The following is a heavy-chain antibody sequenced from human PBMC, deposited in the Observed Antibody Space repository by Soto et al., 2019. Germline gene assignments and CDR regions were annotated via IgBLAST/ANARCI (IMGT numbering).Heavy chain of an antibody. CDR2: IYYSGST. CDR1: GGSISSSSYY. D-gene: IGHD2-2*01. V-gene: IGHV4-39*01. CDR3: ARHCSSTSCLYYFDY. J-gene: IGHJ4*02. Sequence: SETLSLTCTVFGGSISSSSYYWGWIRQPPGKGLEWIGSIYYSGSTYYNPSLKSRVTISVDTSKNQFSLKLSSVTAADTAVYYCARHCSSTSCLYYFDYWGQGTLVTVSS.